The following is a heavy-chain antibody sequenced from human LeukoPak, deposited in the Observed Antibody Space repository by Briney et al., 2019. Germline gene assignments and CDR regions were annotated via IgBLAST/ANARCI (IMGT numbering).Heavy chain of an antibody. D-gene: IGHD3-10*01. CDR1: GFGVHTFA. CDR3: AKDHSADGWPTFEY. CDR2: ITKYDGRV. J-gene: IGHJ4*02. Sequence: GGSLRLSCAVSGFGVHTFAMSWVRLAPGKGLEWLSSITKYDGRVYYADSVRGRFTISRDSSQNELYLQMNSLRADDSAIYFCAKDHSADGWPTFEYWGRGTLVTVSS. V-gene: IGHV3-23*01.